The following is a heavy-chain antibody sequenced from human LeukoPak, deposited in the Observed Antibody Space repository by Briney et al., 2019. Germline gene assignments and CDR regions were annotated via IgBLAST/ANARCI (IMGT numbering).Heavy chain of an antibody. CDR1: GYTFTGYY. V-gene: IGHV1-2*02. D-gene: IGHD3-3*01. CDR3: ARDPYYDFWSGVFDP. CDR2: INPNSGGT. Sequence: GASVKVSCKASGYTFTGYYMHWVRQAPGQGLEWMGWINPNSGGTNYAQKFQGRVTMTRDTSISTAYMELSRLRSDDTAVYYCARDPYYDFWSGVFDPWGQGTLVTASS. J-gene: IGHJ5*02.